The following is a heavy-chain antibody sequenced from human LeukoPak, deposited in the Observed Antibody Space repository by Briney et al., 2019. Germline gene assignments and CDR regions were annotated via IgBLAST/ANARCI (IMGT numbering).Heavy chain of an antibody. V-gene: IGHV4-39*01. Sequence: SETLSLTCTVSDGSISSSGYYWGWIRQPPGKGLEWIGSMYYSGSTYYNPSLKSRVTISVDTSKNQFSLKLSSVTVADTAVYYCARHEYYHDSIGNEWRASAFDNWGQGTLVTVSS. D-gene: IGHD3-22*01. J-gene: IGHJ4*02. CDR2: MYYSGST. CDR3: ARHEYYHDSIGNEWRASAFDN. CDR1: DGSISSSGYY.